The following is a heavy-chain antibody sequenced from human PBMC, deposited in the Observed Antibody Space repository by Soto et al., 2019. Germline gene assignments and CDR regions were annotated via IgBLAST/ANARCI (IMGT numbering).Heavy chain of an antibody. J-gene: IGHJ5*02. CDR1: GFTFSNYW. Sequence: EVQLVESGGGLVQPGGSLRLSCAASGFTFSNYWMHWVRQAPGKGLVWVSRVNSDGSRTNYADSVKGRFTISRDNAKNTLYRQMTSLRAEDTAVYYCARGGYNRDWNWFDPWGQGTLVTVSS. V-gene: IGHV3-74*01. CDR2: VNSDGSRT. CDR3: ARGGYNRDWNWFDP. D-gene: IGHD6-19*01.